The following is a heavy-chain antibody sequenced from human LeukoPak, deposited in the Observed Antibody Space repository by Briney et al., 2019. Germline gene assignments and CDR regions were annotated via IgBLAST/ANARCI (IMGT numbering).Heavy chain of an antibody. CDR3: ARSTDYGDPGYYYYGMDV. CDR1: GFTFSSYS. CDR2: ISSSSYI. Sequence: GGSLRLSCAASGFTFSSYSMNWVRQAPGKGLEWVSSISSSSYIYYADSVKGRFTISRDNAKNSLYLQMNSLRAEDTAVYYCARSTDYGDPGYYYYGMDVWGQGTTVTVSS. V-gene: IGHV3-21*01. D-gene: IGHD4-17*01. J-gene: IGHJ6*02.